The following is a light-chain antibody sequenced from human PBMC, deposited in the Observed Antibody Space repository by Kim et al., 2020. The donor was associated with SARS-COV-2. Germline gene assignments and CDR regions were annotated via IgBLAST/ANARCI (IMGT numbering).Light chain of an antibody. CDR1: GSDIGTSNR. CDR3: SSYTSSDTVI. V-gene: IGLV2-18*02. J-gene: IGLJ2*01. CDR2: EVI. Sequence: GQSVTTSCTGTGSDIGTSNRVSWYQQPPGTAPKLLIYEVIYRPSGVPNRFSGSKSGNTASLAISGLQAEDEGDYYCSSYTSSDTVIFGGGTKVTVL.